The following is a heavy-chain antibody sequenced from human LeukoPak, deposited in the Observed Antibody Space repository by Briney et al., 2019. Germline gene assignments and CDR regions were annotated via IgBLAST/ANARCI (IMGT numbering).Heavy chain of an antibody. CDR1: GYSFTSYW. D-gene: IGHD4-23*01. J-gene: IGHJ4*02. V-gene: IGHV5-51*01. CDR3: ARLYGGNGDFDY. Sequence: KPGESLKISCKGSGYSFTSYWIGWVRQMPGKGLESMGIIYPGDSDTTYSPSFPCQVTISADKSITTAYLQWSSLKASDTAMYYCARLYGGNGDFDYWGQGTLVTVSS. CDR2: IYPGDSDT.